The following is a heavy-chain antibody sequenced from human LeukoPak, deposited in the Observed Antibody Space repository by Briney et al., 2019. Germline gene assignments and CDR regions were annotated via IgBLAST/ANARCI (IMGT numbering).Heavy chain of an antibody. J-gene: IGHJ4*02. Sequence: GRSLRLSCAASGFTFSTYGMRWVRQAQGKGLEWVALTWYDGSNKNYADSVKGRFTISRDNSKNTLYLQMNSLRGEDTAVYYCARGGLTIAEATTSWYLDYWGQGTLVTVSS. CDR2: TWYDGSNK. CDR3: ARGGLTIAEATTSWYLDY. D-gene: IGHD1-26*01. V-gene: IGHV3-33*01. CDR1: GFTFSTYG.